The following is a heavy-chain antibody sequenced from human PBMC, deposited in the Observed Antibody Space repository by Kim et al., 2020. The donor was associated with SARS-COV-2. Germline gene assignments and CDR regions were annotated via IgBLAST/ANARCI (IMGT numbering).Heavy chain of an antibody. CDR3: ARGPIPSGFSDS. D-gene: IGHD3-22*01. V-gene: IGHV4-34*01. Sequence: SETLSLTCAVYGGSFSGYYWSWIRQTPGKGLEWIGEISHRGSTNYNSSLKSRVTLSVDTSKNQFSLRLTSVTAADTAIYYCARGPIPSGFSDSWGQAILV. J-gene: IGHJ4*02. CDR1: GGSFSGYY. CDR2: ISHRGST.